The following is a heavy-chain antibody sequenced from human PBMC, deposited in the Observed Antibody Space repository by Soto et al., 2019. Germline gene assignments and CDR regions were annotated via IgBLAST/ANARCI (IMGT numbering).Heavy chain of an antibody. Sequence: QVHLVQSGAEVKKPGASVKVSCKASGYTFTNYGITWVRQAPGQGLEWRGWISAHNGNTDYAQKLQGRVIVTRHSSTSTAYMELRSLISDDTAVYYCARGRYGDYWGQGALVTVSS. J-gene: IGHJ4*02. V-gene: IGHV1-18*01. CDR1: GYTFTNYG. CDR2: ISAHNGNT. D-gene: IGHD1-1*01. CDR3: ARGRYGDY.